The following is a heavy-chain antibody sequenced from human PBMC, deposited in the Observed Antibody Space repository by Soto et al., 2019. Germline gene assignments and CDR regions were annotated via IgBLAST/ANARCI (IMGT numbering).Heavy chain of an antibody. J-gene: IGHJ5*02. CDR3: ASSPDGGAELPKESIAARRIWFDP. V-gene: IGHV4-31*03. Sequence: SETLSLTCTVSGGSISSGGYYWSWIRQHPGKGLEWIGYIYYSGSTYYNPSLKSRVTISVDTSKNQFSLKLSSVTDADTAVYYCASSPDGGAELPKESIAARRIWFDPWGQGTLVTVSS. CDR1: GGSISSGGYY. D-gene: IGHD6-6*01. CDR2: IYYSGST.